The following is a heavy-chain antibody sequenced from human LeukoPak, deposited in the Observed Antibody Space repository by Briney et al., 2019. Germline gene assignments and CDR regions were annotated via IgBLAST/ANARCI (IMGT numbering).Heavy chain of an antibody. J-gene: IGHJ4*02. D-gene: IGHD6-19*01. Sequence: GASVKVSCQPSGYTFNDYYMHWVRQAPGQGLEWMGWINTHSGGTSYAQKFQGRVTMTRDTSISTGYMELNRLRSDDTAVYYCARIGISVPVDYWGQGTLVIVSS. CDR1: GYTFNDYY. CDR2: INTHSGGT. V-gene: IGHV1-2*02. CDR3: ARIGISVPVDY.